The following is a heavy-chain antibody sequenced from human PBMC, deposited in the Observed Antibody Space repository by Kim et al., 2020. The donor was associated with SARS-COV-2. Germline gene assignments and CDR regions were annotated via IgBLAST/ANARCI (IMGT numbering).Heavy chain of an antibody. Sequence: SETLSLTCAVSGGSISSSNWWSWVRQPPGKGLEWIGEIYHSGSTNYNPSLKSRVTISVDKSKNQFSLKLSSVTAADTAVYYCARRPFGEWSTPVDYWGQGTLVTVSS. J-gene: IGHJ4*02. CDR1: GGSISSSNW. CDR3: ARRPFGEWSTPVDY. V-gene: IGHV4-4*02. CDR2: IYHSGST. D-gene: IGHD3-10*01.